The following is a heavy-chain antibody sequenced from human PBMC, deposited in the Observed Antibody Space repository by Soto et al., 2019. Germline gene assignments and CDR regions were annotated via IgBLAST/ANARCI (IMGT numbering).Heavy chain of an antibody. J-gene: IGHJ3*02. CDR1: GGTFSSYA. CDR3: ARVVWNYYDSSGYPDI. CDR2: IIPIFGTA. D-gene: IGHD3-22*01. V-gene: IGHV1-69*12. Sequence: QVQLVQSGAEVKKPGSSVKVSGKASGGTFSSYAISWVRQAPGQGLEWMGGIIPIFGTANYAQKFQGRVTITADESTSTAYMELSSLRSEDTSVYYCARVVWNYYDSSGYPDIWGQGTMVTVSS.